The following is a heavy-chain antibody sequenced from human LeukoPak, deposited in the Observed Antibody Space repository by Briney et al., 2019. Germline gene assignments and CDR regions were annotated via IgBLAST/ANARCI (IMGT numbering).Heavy chain of an antibody. V-gene: IGHV3-7*01. CDR3: ARGYTSPWDRAFDI. Sequence: PGGSLRLSCVGSGFTFSSYWMSWVRQAPGKGLEWVANIKQDGSEKYYVDSVKGRFTISRDNAKNSLYLQMNSLRAEDTAVYYCARGYTSPWDRAFDIWGQGTMVTVSS. J-gene: IGHJ3*02. D-gene: IGHD6-19*01. CDR1: GFTFSSYW. CDR2: IKQDGSEK.